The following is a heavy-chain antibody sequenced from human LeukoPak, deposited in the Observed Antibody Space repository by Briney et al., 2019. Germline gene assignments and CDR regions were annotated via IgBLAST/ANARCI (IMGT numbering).Heavy chain of an antibody. D-gene: IGHD5-24*01. CDR3: ARGATISETSYFHF. J-gene: IGHJ4*03. CDR2: IDYRGDT. CDR1: GGSFSRYY. Sequence: SETLSLTCAVYGGSFSRYYWSWLRQSPGKGLEWIAEIDYRGDTNYNPSVKSRVTISVDTSKNQFSLKVRSLSAADTAVYYCARGATISETSYFHFWGPGTRVTVCS. V-gene: IGHV4-34*01.